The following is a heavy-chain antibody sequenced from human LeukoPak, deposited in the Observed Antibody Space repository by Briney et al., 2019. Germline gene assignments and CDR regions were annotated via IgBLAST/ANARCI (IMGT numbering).Heavy chain of an antibody. J-gene: IGHJ4*02. Sequence: SETLSLTCTVSGGSISSGSYYWSWIRQPAGKGLEWIGRIYTSGSTNYNPSLKSLVTISVDTSKNQFSLKLSSVTAADTAVYYCARSLRSSSPIDYWGQGTLVTVSS. CDR3: ARSLRSSSPIDY. CDR1: GGSISSGSYY. CDR2: IYTSGST. D-gene: IGHD6-13*01. V-gene: IGHV4-61*02.